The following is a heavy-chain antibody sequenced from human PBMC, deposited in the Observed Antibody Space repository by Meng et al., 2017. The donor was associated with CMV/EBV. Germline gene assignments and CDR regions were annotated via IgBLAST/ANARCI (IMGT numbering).Heavy chain of an antibody. D-gene: IGHD3-3*01. CDR2: ISAYNGNT. V-gene: IGHV1-18*01. Sequence: ASVKVSCKASGYTFTSYGISWVRQAPRQGLEWMGWISAYNGNTNYAQKLQGRVTMTTDTSTSTAYMELRSLRSEDTAVYYCARIGYYTIFGNYYGMDVWGQGTTVTVSS. J-gene: IGHJ6*02. CDR1: GYTFTSYG. CDR3: ARIGYYTIFGNYYGMDV.